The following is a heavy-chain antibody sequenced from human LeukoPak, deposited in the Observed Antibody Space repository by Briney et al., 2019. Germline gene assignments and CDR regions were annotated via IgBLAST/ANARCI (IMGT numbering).Heavy chain of an antibody. CDR2: IKQDRSEK. Sequence: GGSLRLSCAASGFTFSNYWMSWVRQAPGKGLEWVANIKQDRSEKYYVDSVKGRFTISRDNSKNTLYLQMNSLRAEDTAVYYCARALIGYYFDYWGQGTLVTVSS. J-gene: IGHJ4*02. D-gene: IGHD2-8*01. V-gene: IGHV3-7*01. CDR1: GFTFSNYW. CDR3: ARALIGYYFDY.